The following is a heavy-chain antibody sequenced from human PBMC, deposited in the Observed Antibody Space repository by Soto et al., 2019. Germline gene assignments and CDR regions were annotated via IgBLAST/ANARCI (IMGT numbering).Heavy chain of an antibody. J-gene: IGHJ4*02. CDR2: IYWDDDK. V-gene: IGHV2-5*02. D-gene: IGHD3-22*01. Sequence: QITLKESGPTLVKPTQTLTLTCTFSGFSLSTSGVGVGWIRQPPGKALEWLALIYWDDDKRYSPSLKSRLTITKDXXKXPXXLTMNNMDPVDTATYYWAHSITMIVVVITTDPFDYRGQGTLVTVSS. CDR3: AHSITMIVVVITTDPFDY. CDR1: GFSLSTSGVG.